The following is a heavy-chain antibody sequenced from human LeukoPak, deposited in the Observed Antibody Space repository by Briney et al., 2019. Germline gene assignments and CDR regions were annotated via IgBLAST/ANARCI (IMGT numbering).Heavy chain of an antibody. CDR2: IYYSGST. D-gene: IGHD1-26*01. V-gene: IGHV4-59*01. CDR1: GDSISSYY. Sequence: SETLSLTCTVSGDSISSYYWSWIRQPPGKGLEWIGYIYYSGSTNYNPSLKSRVTILVDTSKNQFSLKLSSVSAADTAVYYCAKDRSDAFDIWGQGTMVTVSS. CDR3: AKDRSDAFDI. J-gene: IGHJ3*02.